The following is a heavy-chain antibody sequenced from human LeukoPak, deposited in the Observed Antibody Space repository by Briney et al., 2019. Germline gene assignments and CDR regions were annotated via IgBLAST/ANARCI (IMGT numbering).Heavy chain of an antibody. CDR3: ARHGNTYSSSWYYFDY. Sequence: PSETLSLTCTVSGGSISSYYWSWIRQPPGKGLEWIGYIYYSGSTNYNPSLKSRVTISVDTSKNQFSLKLSSVTAADTAVYYCARHGNTYSSSWYYFDYWGQGTLVTVSS. CDR1: GGSISSYY. J-gene: IGHJ4*02. V-gene: IGHV4-59*08. D-gene: IGHD6-13*01. CDR2: IYYSGST.